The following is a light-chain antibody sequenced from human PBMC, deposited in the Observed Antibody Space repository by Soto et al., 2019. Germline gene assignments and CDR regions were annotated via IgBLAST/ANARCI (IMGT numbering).Light chain of an antibody. CDR2: GAS. V-gene: IGKV3-20*01. Sequence: EVVLTQSPDTLSLSPGERATLSCRASQSVSSTFLAWYQQRPGQAPRLLIYGASSRATGIPDRFSGSGSGTDFTLNITRLEPEDFELYYCQQFGTSATFGQGTKVEIK. CDR1: QSVSSTF. J-gene: IGKJ1*01. CDR3: QQFGTSAT.